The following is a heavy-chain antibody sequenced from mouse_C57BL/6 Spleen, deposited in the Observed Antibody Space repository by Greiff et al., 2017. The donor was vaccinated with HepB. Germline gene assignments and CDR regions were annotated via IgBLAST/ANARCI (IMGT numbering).Heavy chain of an antibody. D-gene: IGHD1-1*01. CDR2: ISNGGGST. CDR1: GFTFSDYY. V-gene: IGHV5-12*01. CDR3: ARQGDYYGSSHWYFDV. Sequence: LVESGGGLVQPGGSLKLSCAASGFTFSDYYMYWVRQTPEKRLEWVAYISNGGGSTYYPDTVKGRFTISRDNAKNTLYLQMSRLKSEDTAMYYCARQGDYYGSSHWYFDVWGTGTTVTVSS. J-gene: IGHJ1*03.